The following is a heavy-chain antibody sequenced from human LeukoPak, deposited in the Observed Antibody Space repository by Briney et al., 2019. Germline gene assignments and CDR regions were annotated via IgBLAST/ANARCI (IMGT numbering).Heavy chain of an antibody. Sequence: GGSLRLSCTASGFNVGDYAMSWVRQAPGKGQEWVGFIRSKTYGGTADYAASVEGRFTISRDDSNNIVYLQMNSLKTEDTALYYCSRGLEGFTAYDDYWGQGTLVTVSS. CDR1: GFNVGDYA. CDR2: IRSKTYGGTA. CDR3: SRGLEGFTAYDDY. V-gene: IGHV3-49*04. D-gene: IGHD5-12*01. J-gene: IGHJ4*02.